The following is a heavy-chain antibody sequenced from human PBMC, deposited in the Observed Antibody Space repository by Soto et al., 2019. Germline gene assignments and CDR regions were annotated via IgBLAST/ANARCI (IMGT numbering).Heavy chain of an antibody. D-gene: IGHD3-22*01. CDR1: GFTFSSYS. CDR3: ASRRGYYDSSGYDAFDI. CDR2: ISSSSSYI. Sequence: GGSLRLSCAASGFTFSSYSMNWVRQAPGKGLEWVSSISSSSSYIYYADSVKGRFTTSRDNAKNSLYLQMNSLRAEDTAVYYCASRRGYYDSSGYDAFDIWGQGTMVTVSS. V-gene: IGHV3-21*01. J-gene: IGHJ3*02.